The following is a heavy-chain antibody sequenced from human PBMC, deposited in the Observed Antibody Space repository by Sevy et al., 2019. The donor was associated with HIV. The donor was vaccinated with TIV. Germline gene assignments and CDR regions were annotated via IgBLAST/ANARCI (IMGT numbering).Heavy chain of an antibody. D-gene: IGHD6-19*01. CDR1: GFTFSSYG. J-gene: IGHJ4*02. Sequence: GGSLRLSCAASGFTFSSYGMHWVRQAPGKGLEWVAVIWYDGSNKYYADSVKGRLTISRDNSKNTLYLQMNSLRAEDTAVYYCARDIRRVGCLDYWGQGTLVTVSS. CDR3: ARDIRRVGCLDY. V-gene: IGHV3-33*01. CDR2: IWYDGSNK.